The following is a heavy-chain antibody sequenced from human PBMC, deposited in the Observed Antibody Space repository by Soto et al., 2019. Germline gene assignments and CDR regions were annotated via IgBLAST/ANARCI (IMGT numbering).Heavy chain of an antibody. Sequence: SVQVSCKASGGAYSSSAISWVRQAPGQGPEWLGGTIPIFGTANDAQKLQGRVTITADASTSTADLELRSLSCEDTAVYSCARDHGRPNFGSNPFPDGMDVWRQGTTVTVS. CDR3: ARDHGRPNFGSNPFPDGMDV. CDR2: TIPIFGTA. J-gene: IGHJ6*02. D-gene: IGHD3-3*01. V-gene: IGHV1-69*13. CDR1: GGAYSSSA.